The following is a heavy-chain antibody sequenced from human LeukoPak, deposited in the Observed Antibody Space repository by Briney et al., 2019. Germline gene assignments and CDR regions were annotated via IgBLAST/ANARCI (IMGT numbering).Heavy chain of an antibody. V-gene: IGHV4-38-2*02. Sequence: SETLSLTCTVSGSSMSSDYYWGWIRQPPGKGLEWIGSISDSGSAYYNPSLKSRVVISVDPSKKQFSLKLSSVTAADTAVYYCARQGRISMIVVLIEDAFDIWGQGTMVTVSS. J-gene: IGHJ3*02. CDR3: ARQGRISMIVVLIEDAFDI. D-gene: IGHD3-22*01. CDR2: ISDSGSA. CDR1: GSSMSSDYY.